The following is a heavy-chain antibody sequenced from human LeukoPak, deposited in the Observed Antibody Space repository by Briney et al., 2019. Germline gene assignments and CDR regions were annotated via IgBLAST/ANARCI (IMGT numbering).Heavy chain of an antibody. Sequence: ASVTVSFKTSGYTFIHYYMHWVRQASGEGFEWMGIVDPSGDIATYAQKFQGRVTLTTDTSTSTFYMKLSSLRSEDTAIYYCARDSFGVRGFDHWGQGTPVTVSS. J-gene: IGHJ4*02. CDR1: GYTFIHYY. CDR3: ARDSFGVRGFDH. D-gene: IGHD3-10*01. CDR2: VDPSGDIA. V-gene: IGHV1-46*01.